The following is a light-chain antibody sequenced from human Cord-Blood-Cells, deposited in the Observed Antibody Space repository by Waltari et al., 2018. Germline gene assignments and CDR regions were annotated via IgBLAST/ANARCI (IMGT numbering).Light chain of an antibody. Sequence: QSALTQPASVSGSPGQSITISCTVTSSDIRSYNLVYWYQPHPSKAPKLMLFERSKRPSGVCNRFSGSKSGITSSLTISGLQAEDAVDYYCCSYAGTSTCVFGGWTKLTVL. CDR2: ERS. J-gene: IGLJ3*02. CDR1: SSDIRSYNL. CDR3: CSYAGTSTCV. V-gene: IGLV2-23*01.